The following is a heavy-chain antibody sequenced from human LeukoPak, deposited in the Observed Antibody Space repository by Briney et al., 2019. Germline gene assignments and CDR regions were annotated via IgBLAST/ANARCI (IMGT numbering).Heavy chain of an antibody. D-gene: IGHD4-17*01. Sequence: ASVKVSCKASGYTFTGYYMHWVRQAPGQGLEWMGWINPNSGGTNYAQKFQGRVTMTRDTSISTAYMELSSLRSEDTAVYYCARESDYGDYVSNAFDIWGQGTMVTVSS. CDR2: INPNSGGT. CDR1: GYTFTGYY. J-gene: IGHJ3*02. V-gene: IGHV1-2*02. CDR3: ARESDYGDYVSNAFDI.